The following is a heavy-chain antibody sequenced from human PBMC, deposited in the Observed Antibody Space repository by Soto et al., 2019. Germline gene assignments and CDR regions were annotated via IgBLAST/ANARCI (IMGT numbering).Heavy chain of an antibody. CDR1: GFTFSGHW. CDR2: INTDGGSS. V-gene: IGHV3-74*03. J-gene: IGHJ3*02. D-gene: IGHD2-2*01. CDR3: AGAAGYCSMTSCYRRAFDT. Sequence: EVQLVESGGDLVQPGGSLRLSCAASGFTFSGHWMHWVIHVPGKGLEWFSRINTDGGSSAYADSVKGRFTISRDNAKNTLYLQMNGLRAEDTAVYYCAGAAGYCSMTSCYRRAFDTWGQGTTVTVSS.